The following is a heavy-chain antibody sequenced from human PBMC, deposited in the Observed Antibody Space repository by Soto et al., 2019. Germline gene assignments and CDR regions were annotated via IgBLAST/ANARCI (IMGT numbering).Heavy chain of an antibody. V-gene: IGHV3-64*01. CDR1: GFTFSSYA. Sequence: EVELVESGGGLVQPGGSLRLSCAASGFTFSSYAMHWVRQAPGKGLEYVSGISSNGGSTHYANSVKGRFTISRDNSKNTLYLQMGSLRAEDMAVYYCAGQWLDSSYFDYWGQGTLVTVSS. D-gene: IGHD6-19*01. CDR3: AGQWLDSSYFDY. J-gene: IGHJ4*02. CDR2: ISSNGGST.